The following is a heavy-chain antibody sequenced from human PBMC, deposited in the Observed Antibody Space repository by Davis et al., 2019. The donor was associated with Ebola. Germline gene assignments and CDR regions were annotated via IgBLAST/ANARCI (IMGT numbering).Heavy chain of an antibody. CDR1: GGSISSYY. J-gene: IGHJ5*02. CDR3: ARVQYDFWSGYYTPNWFDP. Sequence: SETLSLTCTVSGGSISSYYWSWIRQPPGKGLEWIGYIYYSGSTKYNPSLKSRVTISVNTSKNQFSLKLSSVTAADTAVYYCARVQYDFWSGYYTPNWFDPWGQGTLVTVSS. V-gene: IGHV4-59*08. CDR2: IYYSGST. D-gene: IGHD3-3*01.